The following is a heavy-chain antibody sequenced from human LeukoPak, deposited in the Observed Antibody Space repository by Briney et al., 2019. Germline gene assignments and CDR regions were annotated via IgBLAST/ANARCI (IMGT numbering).Heavy chain of an antibody. V-gene: IGHV1-24*01. CDR2: FDPEDGET. D-gene: IGHD6-19*01. CDR1: GYTLTELS. J-gene: IGHJ5*02. Sequence: ASVKVSCKVSGYTLTELSMHWVRQPPGKGLEWMGGFDPEDGETIYAQKFQGRVTMTEDTSTDTAYMELSSLRSEDTAVYYCATGVAGGNWFDPWGQGTLVTVSS. CDR3: ATGVAGGNWFDP.